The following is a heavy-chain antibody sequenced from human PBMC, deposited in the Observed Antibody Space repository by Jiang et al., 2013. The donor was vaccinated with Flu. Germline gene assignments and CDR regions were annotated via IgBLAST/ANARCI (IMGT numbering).Heavy chain of an antibody. CDR3: ARDPRGLLLPLDY. V-gene: IGHV1-46*01. CDR1: YTFTSYY. Sequence: YTFTSYYMHWVRQAPGQGLEWMGIINPSGGSTSYAQKFQGRVTMTRDTSTSTVYMELSSLRSEDTAVYYCARDPRGLLLPLDYWGQGTLVTVSS. D-gene: IGHD3-22*01. J-gene: IGHJ4*02. CDR2: INPSGGST.